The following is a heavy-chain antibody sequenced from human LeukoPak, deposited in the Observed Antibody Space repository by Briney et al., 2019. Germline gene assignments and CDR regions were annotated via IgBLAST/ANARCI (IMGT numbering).Heavy chain of an antibody. CDR3: ARAMDTDGMDV. D-gene: IGHD5-18*01. Sequence: GGSLRLSCAASGFTFSSYSMNWVRQAPGKGLEWVSSISSSSSYIYYADSVKGRFTISRDNAKNSLSLQMNSLRAEDTAVYYCARAMDTDGMDVWGQGTTVTVSS. J-gene: IGHJ6*02. V-gene: IGHV3-21*01. CDR2: ISSSSSYI. CDR1: GFTFSSYS.